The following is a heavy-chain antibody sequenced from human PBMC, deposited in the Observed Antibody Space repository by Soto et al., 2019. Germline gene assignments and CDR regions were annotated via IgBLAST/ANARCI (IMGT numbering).Heavy chain of an antibody. V-gene: IGHV3-11*01. J-gene: IGHJ6*02. CDR3: ARDGGCSSSNCYNYYYYGLDV. D-gene: IGHD2-2*02. CDR2: ISSSSSTI. CDR1: GFTFSDYY. Sequence: QVQLVESGGGLVKPGGSLRLSCAASGFTFSDYYMIWIRQAPGKGLEWVSYISSSSSTIYYAESVKGRFTISRDNAKNSLYLQMNSLRAEDTAVYYCARDGGCSSSNCYNYYYYGLDVWGQGTTVTVSS.